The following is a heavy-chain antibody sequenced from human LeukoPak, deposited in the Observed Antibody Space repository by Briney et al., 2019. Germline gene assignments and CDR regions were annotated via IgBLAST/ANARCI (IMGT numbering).Heavy chain of an antibody. CDR1: GGSISSYY. Sequence: PSETLSLTCTVSGGSISSYYWSWIRQPPGKGLEWIGYIYYSGSTNYNPSLKSRVTISVDTSKNQSSLKLSSVSAADTAVYYCARVIAVAGAFNAFDIWGQGTVVTVSS. CDR2: IYYSGST. CDR3: ARVIAVAGAFNAFDI. J-gene: IGHJ3*02. V-gene: IGHV4-59*01. D-gene: IGHD6-19*01.